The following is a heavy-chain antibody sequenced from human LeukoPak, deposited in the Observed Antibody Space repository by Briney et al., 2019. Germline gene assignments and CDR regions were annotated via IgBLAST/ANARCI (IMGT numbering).Heavy chain of an antibody. CDR3: ARADSSGWYPTL. D-gene: IGHD6-19*01. J-gene: IGHJ4*02. Sequence: PGGSLRLSRAASGFTFSTYDMSWVRQTPGKGLEWVSSISDGSSYIYYADSLKGRFTISRDNAKSSLYLQMNSLRAEDTAVYYCARADSSGWYPTLRGQGTLVTVSS. V-gene: IGHV3-21*01. CDR1: GFTFSTYD. CDR2: ISDGSSYI.